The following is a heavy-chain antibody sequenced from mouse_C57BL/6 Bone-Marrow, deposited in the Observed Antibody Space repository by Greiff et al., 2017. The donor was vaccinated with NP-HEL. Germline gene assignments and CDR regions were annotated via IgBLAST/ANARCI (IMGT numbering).Heavy chain of an antibody. D-gene: IGHD1-1*01. CDR1: GFALTSYG. Sequence: VQLVESGPGLVQPSQSLSITCTVSGFALTSYGVHWVRQSPGKGLEWLGVIWSGGSTDYNAAFISRLSISKDNSKSQVFFKMNSLQADDTAIYYCARYGVGAYWGQGTLVTVSA. V-gene: IGHV2-2*01. CDR3: ARYGVGAY. CDR2: IWSGGST. J-gene: IGHJ3*01.